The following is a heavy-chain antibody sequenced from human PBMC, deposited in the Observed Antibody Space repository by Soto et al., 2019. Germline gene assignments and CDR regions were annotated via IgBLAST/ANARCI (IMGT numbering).Heavy chain of an antibody. CDR3: AKDLRTSNDYNDGMEV. Sequence: EVQLLESGGGLVQPGGSLRLSCAASGFTFSIYAMSWVRQAPGKGLEWVSVISASGGSTFYADSVKGRCTVSRENSRNRLYPQVIILRVEDTAVYYCAKDLRTSNDYNDGMEVWGQGTTVTVSS. D-gene: IGHD4-4*01. CDR2: ISASGGST. V-gene: IGHV3-23*01. J-gene: IGHJ6*02. CDR1: GFTFSIYA.